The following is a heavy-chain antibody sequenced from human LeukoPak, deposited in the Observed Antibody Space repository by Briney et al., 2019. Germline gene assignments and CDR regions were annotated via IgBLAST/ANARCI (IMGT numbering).Heavy chain of an antibody. V-gene: IGHV4-30-2*01. D-gene: IGHD3-16*01. Sequence: PSQTLSLTCAVSGGSISSAGYSWSWIRRPPGKGLEWIGYIYHSGSTYYNSSLKSRVTISVDRSKNQFSLKLTSVTAADTAVYYCARLGRYDYFIDYWGQGTLVTVSS. CDR3: ARLGRYDYFIDY. CDR1: GGSISSAGYS. J-gene: IGHJ4*02. CDR2: IYHSGST.